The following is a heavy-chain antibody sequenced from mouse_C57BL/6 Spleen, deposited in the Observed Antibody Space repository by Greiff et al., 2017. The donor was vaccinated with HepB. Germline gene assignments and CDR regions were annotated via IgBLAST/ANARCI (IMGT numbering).Heavy chain of an antibody. V-gene: IGHV1-5*01. CDR1: GYTFTSYW. Sequence: EVQLQQSGTVLARPGASVKMSCKTSGYTFTSYWMHWVKQRPGQGLEWIGAIYPGNSDTSYNQKFKGKAKLTAVTSASTAYMELSSLTNEDSAVYYWTRSGYEYDWFAYWGQGTLVTVSA. CDR2: IYPGNSDT. CDR3: TRSGYEYDWFAY. J-gene: IGHJ3*01. D-gene: IGHD2-4*01.